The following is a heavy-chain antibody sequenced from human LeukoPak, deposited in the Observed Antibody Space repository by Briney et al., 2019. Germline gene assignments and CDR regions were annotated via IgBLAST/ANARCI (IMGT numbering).Heavy chain of an antibody. CDR3: ARRGRGGTIDY. V-gene: IGHV4-34*01. J-gene: IGHJ4*02. CDR2: INHSGST. D-gene: IGHD3-10*01. CDR1: GESFSGYY. Sequence: SETLSLTCAVYGESFSGYYWSSIRQPPGKGLEWIGEINHSGSTNYNPSLKSRVTISVDTSKNQFSLKLSSVTAADTAVYYCARRGRGGTIDYWGQGNLVTVSS.